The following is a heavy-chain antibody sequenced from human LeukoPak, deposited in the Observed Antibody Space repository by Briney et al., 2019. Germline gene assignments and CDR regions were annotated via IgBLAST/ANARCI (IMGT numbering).Heavy chain of an antibody. CDR1: GFTFSDHL. CDR2: IRKKDKGYTT. CDR3: TTALLWFGELLVY. J-gene: IGHJ4*02. D-gene: IGHD3-10*01. V-gene: IGHV3-72*01. Sequence: GGSLRLSCAASGFTFSDHLMDWVRQAPGKGLEWIGRIRKKDKGYTTEYAASVKGRFTISRDDSKNTLYLQMNSLKTEDTAVYYCTTALLWFGELLVYWGQGTLVTVSS.